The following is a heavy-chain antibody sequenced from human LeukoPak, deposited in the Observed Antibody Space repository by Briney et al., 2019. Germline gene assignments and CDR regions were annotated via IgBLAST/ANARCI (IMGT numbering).Heavy chain of an antibody. V-gene: IGHV1-2*02. D-gene: IGHD6-13*01. CDR2: INPNTGAT. CDR3: ARGQSHSSSWHDY. J-gene: IGHJ4*02. Sequence: ASVKVSCKASGYTFNTYFMHWVRQAPGQGLEWMGWINPNTGATNYAQKFQGRVTLTRDTSITTVYMELSSLKSDDTAVYYCARGQSHSSSWHDYWGQGTLVTVSS. CDR1: GYTFNTYF.